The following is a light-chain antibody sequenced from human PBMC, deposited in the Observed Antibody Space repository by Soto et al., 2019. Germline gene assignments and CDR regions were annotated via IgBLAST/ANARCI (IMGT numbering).Light chain of an antibody. CDR2: AAS. V-gene: IGKV3-20*01. J-gene: IGKJ5*01. Sequence: IVLTQSPGTLSLSPGERATLSCRAGQSVSSNYFAWYQQKPGQAPRLLIYAASSRATGIPDRFSGSGSGKDFTLTIDGLEPEDFVVYYCQQYGYSPITCGQGTRRE. CDR1: QSVSSNY. CDR3: QQYGYSPIT.